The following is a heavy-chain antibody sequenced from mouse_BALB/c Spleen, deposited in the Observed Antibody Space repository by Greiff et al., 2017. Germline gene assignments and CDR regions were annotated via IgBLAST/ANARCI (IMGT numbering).Heavy chain of an antibody. CDR3: ARNYGLDY. CDR2: INPGSGGT. J-gene: IGHJ2*01. D-gene: IGHD1-1*02. V-gene: IGHV1-54*01. CDR1: GYAFTNYL. Sequence: QVQLQQSGAELVRPGTSVKVSCKASGYAFTNYLIEWVKQRPGQGLEWIGVINPGSGGTNYNEKFKGKATLTADKSSSTAYMQLSSLTSDDSAVYFCARNYGLDYWGQGTTRTVSS.